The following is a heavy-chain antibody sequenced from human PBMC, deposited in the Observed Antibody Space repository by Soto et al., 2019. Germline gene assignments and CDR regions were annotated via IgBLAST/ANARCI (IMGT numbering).Heavy chain of an antibody. CDR2: INHSXST. V-gene: IGHV4-34*01. CDR1: CGSFSGYY. D-gene: IGHD2-8*02. Sequence: AXXTLSLTCAVYCGSFSGYYWTWIRQPPGTGLESIGXINHSXSTNYKQSLKXXVTISVDTXNNQLSLQPTSVTDADKDVYYCARDKITGHFDYWGKGTLVTVYS. J-gene: IGHJ4*02. CDR3: ARDKITGHFDY.